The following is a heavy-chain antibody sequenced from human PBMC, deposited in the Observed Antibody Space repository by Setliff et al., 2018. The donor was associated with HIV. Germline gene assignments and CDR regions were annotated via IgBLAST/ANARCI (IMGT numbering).Heavy chain of an antibody. V-gene: IGHV3-23*01. J-gene: IGHJ4*02. CDR3: AKAPLTIVATGGEDC. Sequence: PGGSLRLSCAASGFTFSRNWMSWVRQAPGKGLEWVSAISSGGGTYYADFVKGRFTISRDNSKNTLYLQMNSLRAEDTAVYYCAKAPLTIVATGGEDCWGQGTLVTVSS. D-gene: IGHD6-13*01. CDR2: ISSGGGT. CDR1: GFTFSRNW.